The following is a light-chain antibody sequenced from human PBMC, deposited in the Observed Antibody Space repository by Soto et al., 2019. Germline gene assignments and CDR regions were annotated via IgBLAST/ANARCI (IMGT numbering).Light chain of an antibody. J-gene: IGKJ1*01. V-gene: IGKV4-1*01. Sequence: DIVMTQSPDSLAVSLGERATINCKSSQSVLYSSNNKHYLAWYQQKPGQPPKLLIYWASTRESGVPDRFSGSGSETDFTLTISSLQAEDVAVYYCQQYYSTSPSTFGQGTKVEIK. CDR3: QQYYSTSPST. CDR1: QSVLYSSNNKHY. CDR2: WAS.